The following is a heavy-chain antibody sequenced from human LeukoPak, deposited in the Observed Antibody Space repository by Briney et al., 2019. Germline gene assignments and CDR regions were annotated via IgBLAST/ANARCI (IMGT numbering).Heavy chain of an antibody. Sequence: GGSLRLSCAASGFTFSSYAMSWVRQAPGKGLEWVSAISGSGGSTYYADSVKSRFTISRDNSKNTLYLQMNSLRAEDTAVYYCAKDVDYYDSSGYYLYWYFDLWGRGTLVTVSS. CDR1: GFTFSSYA. CDR2: ISGSGGST. J-gene: IGHJ2*01. D-gene: IGHD3-22*01. V-gene: IGHV3-23*01. CDR3: AKDVDYYDSSGYYLYWYFDL.